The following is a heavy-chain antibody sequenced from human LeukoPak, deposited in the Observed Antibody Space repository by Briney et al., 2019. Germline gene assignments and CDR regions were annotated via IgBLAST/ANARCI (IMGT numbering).Heavy chain of an antibody. CDR1: GGSFSGYY. Sequence: SETLSLTCAVYGGSFSGYYWSWIRQSPGKGLEWIGEVYHNGTPNYNPSLKSRVTISADTFKNHFSLKLTSVIAADTAVYYCATAPILRGEAGEQYKYGMDVWGQGTTVIVSS. J-gene: IGHJ6*02. V-gene: IGHV4-34*01. CDR2: VYHNGTP. D-gene: IGHD2-2*02. CDR3: ATAPILRGEAGEQYKYGMDV.